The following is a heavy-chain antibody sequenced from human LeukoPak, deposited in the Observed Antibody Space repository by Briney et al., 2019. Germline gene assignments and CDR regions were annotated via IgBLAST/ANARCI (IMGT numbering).Heavy chain of an antibody. V-gene: IGHV1-24*01. CDR3: ATSAGFRGVATITNSDY. CDR2: FDPEDGET. CDR1: GYTFTSYG. D-gene: IGHD5-12*01. J-gene: IGHJ4*02. Sequence: ASVKVSCKASGYTFTSYGISWVRQAPGKGLEWMGGFDPEDGETIYAQKFQGRVTMTEDTSTDTAYMELSSLRSEDTAVYYCATSAGFRGVATITNSDYWGQGTLVTVSS.